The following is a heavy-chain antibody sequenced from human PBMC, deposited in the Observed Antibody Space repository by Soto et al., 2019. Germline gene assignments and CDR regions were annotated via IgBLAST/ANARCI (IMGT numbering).Heavy chain of an antibody. Sequence: PGESLKISCKGSGYSFTSYWIGWVRQMPGKGLEWMGIIYPGDSDTRYSPSFQGQVTISADKSISTAYLQWSSLKASDTAMYYCARHFFSDYGVNYGMDVWGQGTTVTVSS. V-gene: IGHV5-51*01. CDR1: GYSFTSYW. CDR3: ARHFFSDYGVNYGMDV. CDR2: IYPGDSDT. J-gene: IGHJ6*02. D-gene: IGHD4-17*01.